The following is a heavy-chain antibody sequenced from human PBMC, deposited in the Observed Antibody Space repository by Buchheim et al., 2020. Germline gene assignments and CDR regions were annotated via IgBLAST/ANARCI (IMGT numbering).Heavy chain of an antibody. V-gene: IGHV3-13*01. CDR3: ARELADTVTWGWPFDL. D-gene: IGHD4-17*01. Sequence: EVQLVESGGGLVQPGGSLRLSCAASGFTFSSSDMHWVRQVTGKGLEWVSAIGTADDTYYADSVKGRFTIPRENAKNSLYLQMNSLGAGDTAVYYCARELADTVTWGWPFDLWGRGTL. CDR1: GFTFSSSD. J-gene: IGHJ2*01. CDR2: IGTADDT.